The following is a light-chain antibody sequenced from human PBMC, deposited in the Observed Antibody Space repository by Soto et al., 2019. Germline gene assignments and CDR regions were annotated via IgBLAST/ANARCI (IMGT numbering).Light chain of an antibody. Sequence: DIQMTQSPSTLSASVGDRVTITCRASQSISSWLAWYQQKPGKAPKLLIYDASSLESGVPSRFSGSGSGTEFTLTISSLQPDDFATYYCQQYNSYSGPFGAGTKVDIK. V-gene: IGKV1-5*01. CDR2: DAS. CDR1: QSISSW. CDR3: QQYNSYSGP. J-gene: IGKJ3*01.